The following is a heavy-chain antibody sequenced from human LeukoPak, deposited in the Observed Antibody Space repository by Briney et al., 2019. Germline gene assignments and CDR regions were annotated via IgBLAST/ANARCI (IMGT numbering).Heavy chain of an antibody. V-gene: IGHV3-49*04. D-gene: IGHD5-18*01. CDR1: GFSFGDYT. CDR3: IRDVPSGGYSHGCFDY. J-gene: IGHJ4*02. CDR2: IRTKDYGGTT. Sequence: PGRSLRLSCTGSGFSFGDYTITWVRQAPGKGLEWLGFIRTKDYGGTTEYAASVKGRFTISRDDFKSIAHLQMNSLKIEDTALYLCIRDVPSGGYSHGCFDYWGQGTLVTVSS.